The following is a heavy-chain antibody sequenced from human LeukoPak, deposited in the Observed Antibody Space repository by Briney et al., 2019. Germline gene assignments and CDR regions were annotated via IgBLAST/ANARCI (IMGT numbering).Heavy chain of an antibody. Sequence: SETLSLTCTVSGGSISGYYWSWIRQPPGKGLEWIGYIYYSGSTNYNPSLKSRVTISVDTSKNQFSLKLSSVTAADTAVYYCARALIGVVPAPWFDPWGQGTLVTVSS. J-gene: IGHJ5*02. V-gene: IGHV4-59*01. CDR2: IYYSGST. CDR1: GGSISGYY. D-gene: IGHD2-2*01. CDR3: ARALIGVVPAPWFDP.